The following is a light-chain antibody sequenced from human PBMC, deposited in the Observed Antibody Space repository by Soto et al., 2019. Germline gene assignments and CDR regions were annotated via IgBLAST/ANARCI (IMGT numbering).Light chain of an antibody. J-gene: IGKJ1*01. CDR3: QQYGSSPWT. CDR2: GAS. V-gene: IGKV3-20*01. Sequence: EIVLTQSPGTLSLSPGERATLSCRASQSVMSNYLAWYRQTPGQAPRLLIYGASNRSTGIPDRFSGSGSGTDFTLIISRLEPEDCALYYCQQYGSSPWTFGQGTKVEIK. CDR1: QSVMSNY.